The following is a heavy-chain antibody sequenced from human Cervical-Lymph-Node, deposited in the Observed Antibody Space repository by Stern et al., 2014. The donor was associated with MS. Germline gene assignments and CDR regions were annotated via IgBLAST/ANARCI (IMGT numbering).Heavy chain of an antibody. CDR1: GYTFSDYW. D-gene: IGHD5-12*01. J-gene: IGHJ4*02. Sequence: EVQLVESGAEIKKPGESLKISCKGSGYTFSDYWIGWVRQMPGKGLEWMGIIYPTDSETRYSPSFQGQVTFPADKSTNTAYLQWSSLKASDTAMYYCARHSHGGYVTRALDYWGQGTLVTVSS. CDR3: ARHSHGGYVTRALDY. V-gene: IGHV5-51*01. CDR2: IYPTDSET.